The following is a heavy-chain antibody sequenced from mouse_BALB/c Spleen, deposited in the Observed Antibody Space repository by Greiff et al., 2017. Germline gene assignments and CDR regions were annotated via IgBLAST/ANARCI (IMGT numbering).Heavy chain of an antibody. CDR3: TRMDDLSYYYAMDY. V-gene: IGHV1S81*02. D-gene: IGHD1-2*01. CDR2: INPSNGGT. J-gene: IGHJ4*01. Sequence: VQLQQPGAELVKPGASVKLSCKASGYTFTSYYMYWVKQRPGQGLEWIGGINPSNGGTNFNEKFKSKATLTVDKSSSTAYMQLSSLTSEDSAVYYCTRMDDLSYYYAMDYGGQGTSVTVSS. CDR1: GYTFTSYY.